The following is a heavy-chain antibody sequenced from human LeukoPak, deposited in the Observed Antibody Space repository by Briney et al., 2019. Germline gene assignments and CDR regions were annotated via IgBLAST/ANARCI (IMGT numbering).Heavy chain of an antibody. V-gene: IGHV3-23*01. J-gene: IGHJ4*02. D-gene: IGHD4-17*01. CDR1: GFTFSSYA. CDR3: AKGRGTTVTSAANY. CDR2: ISGSNNNT. Sequence: GGSLRLSCAASGFTFSSYAMSWVRQAPGKGLEWVSSISGSNNNTYYADSVKDRFTISRDNSKNTLSLQMNSLRAEDTAVYYCAKGRGTTVTSAANYWGQGTLVTVSS.